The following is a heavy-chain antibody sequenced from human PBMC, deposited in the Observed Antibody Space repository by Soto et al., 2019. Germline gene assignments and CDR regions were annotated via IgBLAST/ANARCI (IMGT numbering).Heavy chain of an antibody. CDR3: AKGYSSSWYWLDP. CDR1: GYSFTSDW. J-gene: IGHJ5*02. Sequence: GGSLKISCNGSGYSFTSDWISWVRQMPGKGLEWMGRIDPSDSYTKYSPSFQGHVTMSADKSISTAYLQWSSLKASDTAIYYCAKGYSSSWYWLDPWGQGTLVTVSS. CDR2: IDPSDSYT. D-gene: IGHD6-13*01. V-gene: IGHV5-10-1*01.